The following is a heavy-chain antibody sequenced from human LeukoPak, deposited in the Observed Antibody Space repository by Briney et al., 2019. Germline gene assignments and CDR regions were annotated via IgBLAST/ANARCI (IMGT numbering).Heavy chain of an antibody. CDR1: GGTFSSYA. CDR2: IIPILGIA. D-gene: IGHD2-21*01. Sequence: SVKVSCKASGGTFSSYAISWLRQAPGQGLEWMGRIIPILGIANYAQKFQGRVTITADKSTSTAYMELSSLRSEDTAVYYCARAGGRHAIFDPWGQGTLITVSS. J-gene: IGHJ5*02. CDR3: ARAGGRHAIFDP. V-gene: IGHV1-69*04.